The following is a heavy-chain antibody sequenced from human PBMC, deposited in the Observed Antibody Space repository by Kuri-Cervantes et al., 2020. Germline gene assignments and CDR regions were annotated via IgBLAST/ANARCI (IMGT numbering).Heavy chain of an antibody. J-gene: IGHJ4*02. CDR3: ARGGSSGDHFGY. CDR2: ITPFNGNT. V-gene: IGHV1-45*02. Sequence: SVKVSCKASGYTFTYRYLHWVRQAPGQALEWMGWITPFNGNTNYAQKFQDRVIMTTDTSTSTAYMELRSLRSEDTAVYYCARGGSSGDHFGYWGQGTLVTVSS. CDR1: GYTFTYRY. D-gene: IGHD6-19*01.